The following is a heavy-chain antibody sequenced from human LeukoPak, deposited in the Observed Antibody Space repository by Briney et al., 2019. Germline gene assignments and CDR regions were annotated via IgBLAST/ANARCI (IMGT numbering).Heavy chain of an antibody. CDR2: ISSNGGST. CDR1: GFTFSSYA. J-gene: IGHJ4*02. D-gene: IGHD3-22*01. CDR3: ARSHVGDVDYYDSSGYYFYYFDY. V-gene: IGHV3-64*01. Sequence: GGSLRLSCAASGFTFSSYAMHWVRQAPGKGLEYVSAISSNGGSTYYANSVKGRFTISRDNSKNTLYLQMGSLRAEDMAVYYCARSHVGDVDYYDSSGYYFYYFDYWGQGTLVTVSS.